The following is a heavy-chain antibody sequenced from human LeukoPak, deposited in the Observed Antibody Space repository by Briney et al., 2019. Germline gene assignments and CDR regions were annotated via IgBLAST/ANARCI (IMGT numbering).Heavy chain of an antibody. J-gene: IGHJ4*02. Sequence: ASVKVSCKASGYTFTSYYMHWVRQAPGQGLEWMGIINPSGGSTSYAQKFRGRVTMTRDTSTSTVYMELSSLRSEDTAVYYCARGTGAEAYCGGDCYSPLVDFDYWGQGTLVTVSS. CDR2: INPSGGST. D-gene: IGHD2-21*02. V-gene: IGHV1-46*01. CDR3: ARGTGAEAYCGGDCYSPLVDFDY. CDR1: GYTFTSYY.